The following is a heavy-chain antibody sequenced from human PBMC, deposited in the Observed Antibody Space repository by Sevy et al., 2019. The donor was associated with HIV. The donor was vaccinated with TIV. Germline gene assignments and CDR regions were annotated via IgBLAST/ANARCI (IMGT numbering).Heavy chain of an antibody. CDR1: GFTFSSYD. D-gene: IGHD3-10*01. V-gene: IGHV3-30*04. J-gene: IGHJ4*02. CDR3: ARDDGGY. Sequence: GGSLRLSCAASGFTFSSYDMHWVRQAPGKGLEWVAVISYDGSNKYYADSVKGRFTISRDNSKNTLYLQMNSLRAEDTAVYYCARDDGGYWGQGTLVTVSS. CDR2: ISYDGSNK.